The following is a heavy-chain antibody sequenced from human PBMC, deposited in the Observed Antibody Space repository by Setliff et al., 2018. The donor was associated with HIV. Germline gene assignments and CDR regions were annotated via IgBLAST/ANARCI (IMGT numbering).Heavy chain of an antibody. CDR2: ISAYNDNT. CDR1: GYTFTTHG. J-gene: IGHJ4*02. Sequence: GASVKVSCKASGYTFTTHGISWVRQAPGQGLEWMGWISAYNDNTNYAQKLQGRVTMTTDISTTTAYMELRSLRSDDTAVYYCARSLIIAAAVNDYWGQGTLVTVSS. V-gene: IGHV1-18*04. CDR3: ARSLIIAAAVNDY. D-gene: IGHD6-13*01.